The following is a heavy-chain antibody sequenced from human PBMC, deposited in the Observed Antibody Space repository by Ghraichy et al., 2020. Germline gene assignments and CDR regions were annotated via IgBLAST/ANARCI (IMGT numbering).Heavy chain of an antibody. CDR3: ARDQLLGSSGYYPIDY. Sequence: ASVKVSCKASGYTFTGYYMHWVRQAPGQGLEWMGWINAGNGNTKYSQKFQGRVTITRDTSASTAYMELSSLRSKDTAVYYCARDQLLGSSGYYPIDYWGQGTLVTVSS. D-gene: IGHD3-22*01. CDR1: GYTFTGYY. J-gene: IGHJ4*02. CDR2: INAGNGNT. V-gene: IGHV1-3*01.